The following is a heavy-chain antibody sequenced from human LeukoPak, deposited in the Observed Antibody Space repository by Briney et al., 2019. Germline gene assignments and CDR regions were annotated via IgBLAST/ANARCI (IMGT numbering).Heavy chain of an antibody. J-gene: IGHJ5*02. Sequence: PSETLSLTCTVSGGSISSGGYYWSWIRQHPGKGLEWIGYIYYSGSTYYNPSLKSRVTISVDTSKNQFSLKLSSVTAADTAVYYCARGGEDFWSGYSHNWFDPWGQGTQVTVSS. V-gene: IGHV4-31*03. CDR3: ARGGEDFWSGYSHNWFDP. CDR2: IYYSGST. D-gene: IGHD3-3*01. CDR1: GGSISSGGYY.